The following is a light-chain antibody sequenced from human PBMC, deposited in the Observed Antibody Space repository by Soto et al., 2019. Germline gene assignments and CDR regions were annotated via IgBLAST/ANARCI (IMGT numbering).Light chain of an antibody. Sequence: QSALTQPASVSGSPGQSITISCTVTSSDVGGYNYVSWYQQHPGKAPKLVIYEVINRPSGVSNRFSGSKSGNTASLTISGLQAEDEADYYCGSYTSASTLVFGNGTKVTVL. V-gene: IGLV2-14*01. J-gene: IGLJ1*01. CDR3: GSYTSASTLV. CDR1: SSDVGGYNY. CDR2: EVI.